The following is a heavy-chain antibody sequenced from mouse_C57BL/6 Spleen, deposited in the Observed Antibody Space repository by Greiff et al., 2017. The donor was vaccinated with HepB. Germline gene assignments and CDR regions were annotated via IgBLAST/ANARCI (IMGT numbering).Heavy chain of an antibody. Sequence: EVMLQQSGPELVKPGASVKISCKASGYTFTDYYMNWVKQSHGKSLEWIGDINPNNGGTSYNQKFKGKATLTVDKSSSTAYMELRSLTSEDSAVYYCARPWLLRTSWFAYWGQGTLVTVSA. V-gene: IGHV1-26*01. J-gene: IGHJ3*01. CDR1: GYTFTDYY. CDR3: ARPWLLRTSWFAY. CDR2: INPNNGGT. D-gene: IGHD2-3*01.